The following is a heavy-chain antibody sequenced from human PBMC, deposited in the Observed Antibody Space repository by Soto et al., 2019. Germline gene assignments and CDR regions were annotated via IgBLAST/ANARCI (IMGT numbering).Heavy chain of an antibody. V-gene: IGHV3-30-3*01. Sequence: QVQLVESGGGVVQPGRSLRLSCAASGFTFSSYAMHWVRQAPGKGLEWVAVISYDGSNKYYADSVKGRFTISRDNSKNTMDLKMNGLRAEDTAVYYCARERGYCSSTSCYDFDYWGQGTLVTVSS. CDR3: ARERGYCSSTSCYDFDY. CDR2: ISYDGSNK. D-gene: IGHD2-2*01. J-gene: IGHJ4*02. CDR1: GFTFSSYA.